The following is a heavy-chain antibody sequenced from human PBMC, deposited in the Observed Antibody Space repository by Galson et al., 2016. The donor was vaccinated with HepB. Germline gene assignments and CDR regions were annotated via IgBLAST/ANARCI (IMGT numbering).Heavy chain of an antibody. Sequence: SETLSLTCTVSGGSISGYYWSWIRQPPGKGLEWIGYIYYSGSTNYSPSLKSRVTISVDTSKNQFSLKLRSVTAADTAVYYCARFVGGWFDPWGQGTLVTVSS. V-gene: IGHV4-59*01. CDR1: GGSISGYY. CDR3: ARFVGGWFDP. J-gene: IGHJ5*02. CDR2: IYYSGST. D-gene: IGHD3-16*01.